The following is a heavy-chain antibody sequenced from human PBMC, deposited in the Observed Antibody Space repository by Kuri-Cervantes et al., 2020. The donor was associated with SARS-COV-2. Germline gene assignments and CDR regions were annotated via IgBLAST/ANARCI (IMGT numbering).Heavy chain of an antibody. D-gene: IGHD4-11*01. CDR1: GGSISSYY. V-gene: IGHV4-34*01. Sequence: SETLSLTCTVSGGSISSYYWSWIRQPPGKGLEWIGEINHSGSTNYNPSLKSRVTISVDTSKNQFSLKLSSVTAADTAVYYCARLKSSNYTFVYYYYMDVWGKGTTVTVSS. CDR3: ARLKSSNYTFVYYYYMDV. CDR2: INHSGST. J-gene: IGHJ6*03.